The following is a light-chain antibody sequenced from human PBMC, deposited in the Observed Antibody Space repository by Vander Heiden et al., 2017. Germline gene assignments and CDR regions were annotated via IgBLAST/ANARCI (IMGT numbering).Light chain of an antibody. CDR3: QQYGSSPFT. V-gene: IGKV3-20*01. CDR2: GAS. J-gene: IGKJ3*01. Sequence: EIVLTQSPGTLSLSPGERATLSCRASQSVSRNYLAWYQQKPGQAPRLLIYGASNRATGTPDRFSGSESGTDFTLTISRLEPEDFAVYYCQQYGSSPFTFGHGTKVDIK. CDR1: QSVSRNY.